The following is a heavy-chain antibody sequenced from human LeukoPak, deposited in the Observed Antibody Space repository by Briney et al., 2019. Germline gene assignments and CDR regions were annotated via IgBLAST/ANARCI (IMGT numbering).Heavy chain of an antibody. V-gene: IGHV4-34*01. CDR3: ARRLTGSLDFDY. CDR1: GGSFSGYY. CDR2: INHSGST. D-gene: IGHD7-27*01. Sequence: PSETLSLTCAVYGGSFSGYYWSWIRQPPGKGLEWIGEINHSGSTNYNPSLKSRVTISVDTSKNQFSLKLSSVTAADTAVYYCARRLTGSLDFDYWGQGTLVTVSS. J-gene: IGHJ4*02.